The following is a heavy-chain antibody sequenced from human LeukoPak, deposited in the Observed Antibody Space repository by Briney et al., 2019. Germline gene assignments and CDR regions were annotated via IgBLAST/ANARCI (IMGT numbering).Heavy chain of an antibody. CDR1: GYTFTGYY. V-gene: IGHV1-2*06. D-gene: IGHD2-15*01. Sequence: ASVKVSCKASGYTFTGYYTHWVRQAPGQGLEWMGRINPNSGGTNYAQKFQGRVTMTRDTSISTAYMELSRLRSDDTAVYYCARALGYCSGGSCYDDFDYWGQGTLVTVSS. J-gene: IGHJ4*02. CDR3: ARALGYCSGGSCYDDFDY. CDR2: INPNSGGT.